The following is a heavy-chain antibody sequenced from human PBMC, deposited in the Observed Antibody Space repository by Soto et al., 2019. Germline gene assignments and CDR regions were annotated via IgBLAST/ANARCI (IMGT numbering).Heavy chain of an antibody. V-gene: IGHV3-53*04. CDR1: GFTVSSNY. CDR2: IYSGGST. Sequence: EVQLVESGGGLVQPGGSLRLSCAASGFTVSSNYMSWVRQAPGKGLEWVSVIYSGGSTYYADSVKGRFTISRHNSKNTLYLQMNSLRAEDTAVYYCARGGWPAYYYYYMDVWGKGTTVTVSS. J-gene: IGHJ6*03. CDR3: ARGGWPAYYYYYMDV. D-gene: IGHD6-19*01.